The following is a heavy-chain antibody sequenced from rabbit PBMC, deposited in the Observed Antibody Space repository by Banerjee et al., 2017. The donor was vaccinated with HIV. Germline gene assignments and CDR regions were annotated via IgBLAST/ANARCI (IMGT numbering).Heavy chain of an antibody. CDR1: GFSFSGGYW. CDR2: ISDVSGDT. V-gene: IGHV1S45*01. J-gene: IGHJ4*01. CDR3: ARDLLFRSDSSYFGL. D-gene: IGHD8-1*01. Sequence: QEQLEESGGDMVKPGASLTLTCTASGFSFSGGYWICWVRQAPGKGLEWIACISDVSGDTYYATWAKGRFTISQTSSTTVTLQMTSLTAADTATYFCARDLLFRSDSSYFGLWGPGTLVTV.